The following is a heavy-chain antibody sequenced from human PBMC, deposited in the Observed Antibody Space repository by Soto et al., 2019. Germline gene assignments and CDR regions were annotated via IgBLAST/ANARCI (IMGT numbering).Heavy chain of an antibody. CDR1: GFTFSSYE. D-gene: IGHD2-2*01. V-gene: IGHV3-48*03. CDR3: ASSTSWQYYYGMDV. Sequence: EVQLVESGGGLVQPGGSLRLSCAASGFTFSSYEMNWVRQAPGKGLERVSYISSSGSTIYYADSVKGRFTISRDNAKNSLYLQMNSLRAEDTAVYYCASSTSWQYYYGMDVWGQGTTVTVSS. J-gene: IGHJ6*02. CDR2: ISSSGSTI.